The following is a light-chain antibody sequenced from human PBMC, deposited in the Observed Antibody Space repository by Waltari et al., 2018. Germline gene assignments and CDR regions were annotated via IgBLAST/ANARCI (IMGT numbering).Light chain of an antibody. CDR1: QSVSSSY. J-gene: IGKJ1*01. CDR2: GAS. V-gene: IGKV3-20*01. Sequence: EIVLTQSPGTLSLSPGERATLSCRASQSVSSSYLAWYQQKPGQAPRLLIYGASSRATGIPDRFSGSGSGTDFSLTISRLEPEDFAVYYCQQGYMTPRTFGQGTKVEIK. CDR3: QQGYMTPRT.